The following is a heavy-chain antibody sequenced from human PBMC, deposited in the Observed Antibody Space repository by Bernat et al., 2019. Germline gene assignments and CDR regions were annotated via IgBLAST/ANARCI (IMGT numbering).Heavy chain of an antibody. D-gene: IGHD6-19*01. Sequence: VQLLESGGGLVQPRGSLRLSCAASGFTFSSYAMSWVRQAPGKGLEWVAVIWYDGSNKYYADSVKGRFTISRDNSKNTLYLQMNSLRAEDTAVYYCAREKQWLEYYFDYWGQGTLVTVSS. CDR2: IWYDGSNK. V-gene: IGHV3-33*08. CDR3: AREKQWLEYYFDY. J-gene: IGHJ4*02. CDR1: GFTFSSYA.